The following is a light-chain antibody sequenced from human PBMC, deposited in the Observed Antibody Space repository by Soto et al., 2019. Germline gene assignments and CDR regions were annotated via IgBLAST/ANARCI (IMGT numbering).Light chain of an antibody. V-gene: IGLV2-14*03. CDR3: SSYTFSTLV. CDR1: SSDVDTYIY. Sequence: QSVLTQPASVSGSPGQSITISCTGTSSDVDTYIYISWYQQHPGKAPKLIIYDVTNRPPGVSNRFSGSKSGNTASLTISGLQTEDEADYYRSSYTFSTLVFATGTKLTVL. J-gene: IGLJ1*01. CDR2: DVT.